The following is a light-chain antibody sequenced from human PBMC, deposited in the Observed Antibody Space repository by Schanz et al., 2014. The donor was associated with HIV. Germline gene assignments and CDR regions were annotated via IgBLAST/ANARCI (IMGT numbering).Light chain of an antibody. Sequence: QSALAQPASVSGSPGQSITISCTGTSNTVDNYNLVSWYQLHPGKAPKLMIFEVSKRPSGISNRFSGSKSGNTASLTISGLQAEDEAYYYCSSFTSSATVIFGGGTKLTVL. CDR1: SNTVDNYNL. CDR2: EVS. J-gene: IGLJ2*01. V-gene: IGLV2-14*02. CDR3: SSFTSSATVI.